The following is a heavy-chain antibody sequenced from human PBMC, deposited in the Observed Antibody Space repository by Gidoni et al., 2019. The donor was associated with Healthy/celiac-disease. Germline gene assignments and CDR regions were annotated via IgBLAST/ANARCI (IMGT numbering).Heavy chain of an antibody. CDR1: GYTFTSYY. D-gene: IGHD4-17*01. V-gene: IGHV1-46*01. CDR3: TAKGHGEDGRYFDY. J-gene: IGHJ4*02. CDR2: INPSGCST. Sequence: QVQLVQSGAEVKKPGASVKVSCKASGYTFTSYYMHWVQQAPGQGLEWMRIINPSGCSTSYAQKFQGRVTMTRDTSTSTVYMELSSLRSEDTAVYYCTAKGHGEDGRYFDYWGQGTLVTVSS.